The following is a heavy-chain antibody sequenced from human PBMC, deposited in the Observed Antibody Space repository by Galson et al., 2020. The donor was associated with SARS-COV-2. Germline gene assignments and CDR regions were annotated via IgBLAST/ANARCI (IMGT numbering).Heavy chain of an antibody. J-gene: IGHJ4*02. CDR1: GNTFTNYY. Sequence: GESPKTSCKTSGNTFTNYYNHWVRQAPGQGPEWMGIINPSGDGKTYAQQFQGRVTMTKDTSTRTVYMKLNRLRSEDTAVYYCARGSQGGDDYNYLLFWGQGTLVTVSS. CDR2: INPSGDGK. D-gene: IGHD4-4*01. V-gene: IGHV1-46*01. CDR3: ARGSQGGDDYNYLLF.